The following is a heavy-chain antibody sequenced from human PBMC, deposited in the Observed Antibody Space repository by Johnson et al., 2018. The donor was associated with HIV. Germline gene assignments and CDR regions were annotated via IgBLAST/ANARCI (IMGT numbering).Heavy chain of an antibody. CDR3: ARGPVSSIFGVVTFAFDI. J-gene: IGHJ3*02. CDR1: GFPFSRYD. CDR2: TGTTGDT. V-gene: IGHV3-13*01. D-gene: IGHD3-3*01. Sequence: VQLVESGGGVVQPGRSLRLSCAASGFPFSRYDMHWVRQVPGKGLEWVAATGTTGDTYYPASVKGRFSISREDAKDALYLQLNRLRDGDTAVYYCARGPVSSIFGVVTFAFDIWGQGTMVTVSS.